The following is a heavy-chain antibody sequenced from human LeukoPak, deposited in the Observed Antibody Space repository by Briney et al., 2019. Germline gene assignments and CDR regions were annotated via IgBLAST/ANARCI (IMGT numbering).Heavy chain of an antibody. CDR1: GYSISSGYY. V-gene: IGHV4-38-2*01. Sequence: SETLSLTCAVSGYSISSGYYWAWIRKPPGMGLEWIGSIYHSGSTYYNPSLKSRVTISVDTSKNQFSLKLSSVTAADTAVYYCARGWNYGDYVFDYWGQGTLVTVSS. CDR3: ARGWNYGDYVFDY. CDR2: IYHSGST. J-gene: IGHJ4*02. D-gene: IGHD4-17*01.